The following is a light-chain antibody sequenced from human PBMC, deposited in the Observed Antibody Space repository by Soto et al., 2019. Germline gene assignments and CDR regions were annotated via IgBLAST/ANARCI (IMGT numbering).Light chain of an antibody. V-gene: IGKV1-5*03. CDR1: QSISSW. Sequence: DIQMTPSPSTLSASVGDRVTITCRASQSISSWLAWYQQTPGKAPKLLIYKASTLKSGVPSRFSGSGSGTEFTLTISSLEPEDFAVYYCQQRSNWPPSLTFGGGTKVDIK. CDR3: QQRSNWPPSLT. CDR2: KAS. J-gene: IGKJ4*01.